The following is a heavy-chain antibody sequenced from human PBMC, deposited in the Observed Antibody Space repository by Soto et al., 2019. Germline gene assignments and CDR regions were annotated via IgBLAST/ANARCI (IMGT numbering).Heavy chain of an antibody. V-gene: IGHV3-21*01. J-gene: IGHJ5*02. CDR1: GFTFSSYS. D-gene: IGHD1-7*01. CDR3: ARAVTGTNWFDP. CDR2: ISSSSSYI. Sequence: PGGSLRLSCAASGFTFSSYSMNWVRQAPGKGLEWVSSISSSSSYIYHADSVKGRFTISRDNAKNSLYLQMNSLRAEDTAVYYCARAVTGTNWFDPWGQGTLVTVSS.